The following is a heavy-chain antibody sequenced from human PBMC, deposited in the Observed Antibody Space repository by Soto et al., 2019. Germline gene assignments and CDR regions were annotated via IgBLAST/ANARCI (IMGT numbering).Heavy chain of an antibody. J-gene: IGHJ3*02. CDR2: ISYDGSNK. V-gene: IGHV3-30*18. D-gene: IGHD3-16*02. CDR3: AKDLFEVMITFGGVIVNHDAFDI. Sequence: QPGGSLRLSCAASGFTFSSYGMHWVRQAPGKGLEWVAVISYDGSNKYYADSVRGRFTISRDNSKNTLYLQMNSLRAEDTAVYYCAKDLFEVMITFGGVIVNHDAFDIWGQGTMVTVSS. CDR1: GFTFSSYG.